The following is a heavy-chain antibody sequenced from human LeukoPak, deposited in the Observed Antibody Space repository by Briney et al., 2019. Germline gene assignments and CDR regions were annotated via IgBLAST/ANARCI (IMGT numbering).Heavy chain of an antibody. CDR2: INHSGST. CDR1: GGSFSGYY. Sequence: SETLSLTCAVYGGSFSGYYWSWIRQPPGKGLEWIGEINHSGSTNYNPSLKSRVTISVDTSKNQFSLKLSSVTAADTAVYYCASGGRGLSPTHRNDYWGPGTLVTVSS. V-gene: IGHV4-34*01. D-gene: IGHD3-10*01. CDR3: ASGGRGLSPTHRNDY. J-gene: IGHJ4*02.